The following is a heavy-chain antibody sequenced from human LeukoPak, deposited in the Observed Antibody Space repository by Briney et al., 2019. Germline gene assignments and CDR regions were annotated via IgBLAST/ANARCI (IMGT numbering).Heavy chain of an antibody. CDR3: VGGDY. V-gene: IGHV3-7*01. CDR2: IKEDGSET. J-gene: IGHJ4*02. CDR1: GFTFSYYW. Sequence: GGSLRLSCAASGFTFSYYWMGWVRQAPGKGLEWVANIKEDGSETFYVDSVKGRFTISRDNTKNSLYLQMNSLRAEDTAVYYCVGGDYWGQGTLVTVSS.